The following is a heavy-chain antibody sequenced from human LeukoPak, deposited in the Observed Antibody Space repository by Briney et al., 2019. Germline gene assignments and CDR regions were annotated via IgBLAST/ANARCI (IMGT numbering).Heavy chain of an antibody. CDR1: GASITSGTYF. D-gene: IGHD2-15*01. J-gene: IGHJ4*02. CDR3: ARLETVSGANYFDH. Sequence: SETLSLTCSISGASITSGTYFWTWVRQPPGKGLEWIGSINYSGTTYYTASLKSRVTISVDTSKTQYSLSLTLVTAADTAVYFCARLETVSGANYFDHWGQGTLVTVSS. CDR2: INYSGTT. V-gene: IGHV4-39*01.